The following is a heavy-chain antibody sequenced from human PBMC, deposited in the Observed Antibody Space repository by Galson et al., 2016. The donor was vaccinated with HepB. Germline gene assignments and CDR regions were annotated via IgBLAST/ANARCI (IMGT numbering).Heavy chain of an antibody. CDR2: ISGGSDST. J-gene: IGHJ4*02. Sequence: SLRLSCAASGFNCSNYAMSWVRQPPGKGLEWISAISGGSDSTYYADSMKGRFTISRDNSKNTLYLQMNSLRADDTALYYCAKAATDYWGQGTRVTVSS. CDR3: AKAATDY. CDR1: GFNCSNYA. V-gene: IGHV3-23*01.